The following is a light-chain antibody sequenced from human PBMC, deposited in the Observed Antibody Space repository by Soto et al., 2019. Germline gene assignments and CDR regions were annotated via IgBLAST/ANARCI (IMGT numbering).Light chain of an antibody. CDR3: QQHDSWPRT. V-gene: IGKV3-11*01. CDR2: AAS. J-gene: IGKJ1*01. Sequence: EIVLTQSPGTLSLSPGERATLSCRASQSISNYLAWYQQKPGQAPRLLIYAASSRATGIPARFSGSGSGTDFTLTISSLQSEDFAVYYCQQHDSWPRTFGQGTKVDIK. CDR1: QSISNY.